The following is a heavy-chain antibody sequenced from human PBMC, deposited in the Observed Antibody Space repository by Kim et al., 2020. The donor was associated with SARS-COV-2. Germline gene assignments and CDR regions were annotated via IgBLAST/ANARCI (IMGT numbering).Heavy chain of an antibody. Sequence: TKYSPTIAGRITISADRSINTAYLQWDSLKTSDSAIYYCARLLGGSRTFDYWGQGTPLTVSS. CDR2: T. J-gene: IGHJ4*02. V-gene: IGHV5-51*01. D-gene: IGHD3-16*01. CDR3: ARLLGGSRTFDY.